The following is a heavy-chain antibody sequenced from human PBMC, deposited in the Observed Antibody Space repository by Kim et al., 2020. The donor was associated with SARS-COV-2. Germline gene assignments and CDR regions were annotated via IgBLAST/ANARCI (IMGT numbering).Heavy chain of an antibody. Sequence: GGSLRLSCAASGFTFSSYAMSWVRQAPGKGLEWVSAISGSGGSTYYADSVKGRFTISRDNSKNTLYLQMNSLRAEDTAVYYCAKTLGTGYCSSTSCRVEGAFDIWGQGTMVTVSS. CDR1: GFTFSSYA. V-gene: IGHV3-23*01. J-gene: IGHJ3*02. CDR3: AKTLGTGYCSSTSCRVEGAFDI. D-gene: IGHD2-2*01. CDR2: ISGSGGST.